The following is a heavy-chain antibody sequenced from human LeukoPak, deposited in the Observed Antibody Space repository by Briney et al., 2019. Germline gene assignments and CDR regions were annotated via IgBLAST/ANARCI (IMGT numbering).Heavy chain of an antibody. J-gene: IGHJ6*04. D-gene: IGHD5-18*01. CDR2: INHSGST. Sequence: SETLSLTCAVYGGSFSGYYWSWIRQPPGKGLEWIGEINHSGSTNYNPSLKSRVTISVDTSKNQFSLKLSSVTAADTAVYYCARGLDTPMDYGMDVWGKGTTVTVSS. CDR1: GGSFSGYY. CDR3: ARGLDTPMDYGMDV. V-gene: IGHV4-34*01.